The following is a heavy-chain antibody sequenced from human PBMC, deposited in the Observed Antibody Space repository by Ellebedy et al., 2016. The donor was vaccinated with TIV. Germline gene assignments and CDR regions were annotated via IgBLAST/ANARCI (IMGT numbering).Heavy chain of an antibody. J-gene: IGHJ3*01. CDR1: GFIFSNYY. Sequence: GESLKISXAGSGFIFSNYYLSWVRQAPGKGLEWVANVNQDGKETDYVDSVKGRFTISRDNSKNTVHLHMDNVRTEDTAVYYCAREDGDYPVDAFDVWGQGTMVTVSS. V-gene: IGHV3-7*01. D-gene: IGHD4-17*01. CDR2: VNQDGKET. CDR3: AREDGDYPVDAFDV.